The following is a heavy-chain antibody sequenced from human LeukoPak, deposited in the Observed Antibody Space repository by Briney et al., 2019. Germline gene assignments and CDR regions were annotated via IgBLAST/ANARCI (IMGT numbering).Heavy chain of an antibody. CDR1: GFTFSSYW. D-gene: IGHD5-12*01. V-gene: IGHV3-74*01. J-gene: IGHJ4*02. CDR2: IEGDGNRI. CDR3: TRDWRNLGYDY. Sequence: GGSLRLSCAASGFTFSSYWMHWVRQAPGKGLMWVSRIEGDGNRITYADSVKGRFTISRDNAKNTLYLQMNSLRAEDTAVYYCTRDWRNLGYDYWGQGTLVTVSS.